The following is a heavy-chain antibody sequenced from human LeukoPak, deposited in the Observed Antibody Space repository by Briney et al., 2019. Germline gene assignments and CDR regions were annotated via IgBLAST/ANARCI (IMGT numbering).Heavy chain of an antibody. CDR3: AHRHDCSSTSCFTGFDY. CDR1: GFSLSSSGVG. V-gene: IGHV2-5*02. Sequence: SGPTQVNPTQTLTLTCTFSGFSLSSSGVGVGWIRQPPGKALEWLALIYWDDDKRYSPSLKSRLTITKDTSKNQVVLTMTNMDPVDTATYYCAHRHDCSSTSCFTGFDYWGQGTLVTVSS. D-gene: IGHD2-2*01. CDR2: IYWDDDK. J-gene: IGHJ4*02.